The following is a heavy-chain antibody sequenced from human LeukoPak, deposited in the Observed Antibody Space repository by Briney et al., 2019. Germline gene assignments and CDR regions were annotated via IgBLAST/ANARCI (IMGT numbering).Heavy chain of an antibody. J-gene: IGHJ5*02. CDR3: ARSPNYYDGSGYINWFDP. CDR2: IDSSGST. CDR1: GASIRSYY. V-gene: IGHV4-4*07. Sequence: SETLSLTCTVSGASIRSYYWTWIRQPAGKGLEWIGRIDSSGSTNYSPSLKSRVTISVDKSKNQFSLKLTSVTAADTAVYYCARSPNYYDGSGYINWFDPWGQGTLVTVSS. D-gene: IGHD3-22*01.